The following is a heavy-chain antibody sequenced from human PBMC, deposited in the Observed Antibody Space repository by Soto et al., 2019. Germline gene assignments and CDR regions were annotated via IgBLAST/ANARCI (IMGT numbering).Heavy chain of an antibody. CDR2: INPNNGST. J-gene: IGHJ4*02. CDR3: PRGRLLIPLWFDPLEQ. CDR1: GYTFTTYY. V-gene: IGHV1-2*02. Sequence: ASLKTSCQASGYTFTTYYINWVRQAPGQGLDWVGWINPNNGSTTSAQNCQSRVNMTRDTSTHTSYMELASLRSDDTAIYFCPRGRLLIPLWFDPLEQWGQGTQVTVSS. D-gene: IGHD3-10*01.